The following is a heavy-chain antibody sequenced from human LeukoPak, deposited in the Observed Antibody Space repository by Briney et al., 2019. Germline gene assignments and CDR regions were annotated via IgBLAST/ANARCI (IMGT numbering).Heavy chain of an antibody. CDR2: ISAYNGNT. D-gene: IGHD3-3*01. CDR3: ARVTDDFWSGYLNFDY. CDR1: GYTFTSYG. J-gene: IGHJ4*02. Sequence: ASVKVSCKASGYTFTSYGISWVRQAPGQGLEWMGWISAYNGNTNYAQKLQGRVTMTTDTSTSTAYMELRSLRSDDTAVYYCARVTDDFWSGYLNFDYWGQGTLVTVSS. V-gene: IGHV1-18*01.